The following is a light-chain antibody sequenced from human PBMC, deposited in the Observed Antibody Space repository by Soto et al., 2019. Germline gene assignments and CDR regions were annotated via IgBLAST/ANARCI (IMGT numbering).Light chain of an antibody. CDR3: QQYNTYSPWT. Sequence: AIRMTQSPSSFSASTGDRVTITCRASQGISSYLAWYQQKPGKAPKLLVYAASTLQYGVPSRFSGSGSGTDFTLTISCLQSEDFATYFCQQYNTYSPWTFGQGTKVEIK. CDR2: AAS. J-gene: IGKJ1*01. CDR1: QGISSY. V-gene: IGKV1-8*01.